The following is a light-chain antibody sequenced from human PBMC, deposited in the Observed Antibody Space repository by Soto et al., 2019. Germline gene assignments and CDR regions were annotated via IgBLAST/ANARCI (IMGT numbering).Light chain of an antibody. V-gene: IGKV1-27*01. CDR3: QKYNSAPLT. CDR1: QSISDY. CDR2: AAS. Sequence: DIHMTQSPSSLSSSLVDRVTITCRASQSISDYVNWYQQKPGKVPKLLIYAASTLQSGVPSRFSGSGYGTDFTLIISSLQPEDVATYFCQKYNSAPLTFGGGTKVDI. J-gene: IGKJ4*01.